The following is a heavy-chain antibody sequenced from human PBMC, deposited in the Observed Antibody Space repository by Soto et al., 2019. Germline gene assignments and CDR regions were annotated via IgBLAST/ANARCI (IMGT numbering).Heavy chain of an antibody. V-gene: IGHV1-24*01. J-gene: IGHJ4*02. CDR2: FDPEDGET. CDR3: ATPNYSGSYYFDY. D-gene: IGHD1-26*01. CDR1: GYTRTELS. Sequence: ASVKVSCKVSGYTRTELSMHCVLQSPGKGLEWMGGFDPEDGETIYAQKFQGRVTMTEDTSTDTAYMELSSLRSEDTAVYYCATPNYSGSYYFDYWGQGTLVTVSS.